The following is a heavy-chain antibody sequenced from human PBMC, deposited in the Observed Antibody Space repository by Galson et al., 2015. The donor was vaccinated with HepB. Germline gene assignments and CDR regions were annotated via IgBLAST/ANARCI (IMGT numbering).Heavy chain of an antibody. Sequence: SLRLSCAASGFTFSHFGMHWVRQAPGKGLEWVAVITYDESGKYYADSVKGRFTISRDNSKNTLYLQIDSLSAEDTAVYYCTDFEVNWGQGTLVTVSS. V-gene: IGHV3-30*04. CDR1: GFTFSHFG. CDR2: ITYDESGK. J-gene: IGHJ4*02. D-gene: IGHD2/OR15-2a*01. CDR3: TDFEVN.